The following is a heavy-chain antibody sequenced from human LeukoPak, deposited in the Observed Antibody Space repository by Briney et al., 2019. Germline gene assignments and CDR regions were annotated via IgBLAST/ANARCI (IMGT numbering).Heavy chain of an antibody. CDR2: INPNSGGT. CDR3: ATNTKSGYALFDY. D-gene: IGHD5-12*01. CDR1: GYTFTGYY. V-gene: IGHV1-2*02. Sequence: ASVTVSFKASGYTFTGYYMHWVRQAPGQGLEWMGWINPNSGGTNYAQKFQGRVTMTRDTSISTAYMELSRLRSDDPAVYYCATNTKSGYALFDYWGQGTLVTVSS. J-gene: IGHJ4*02.